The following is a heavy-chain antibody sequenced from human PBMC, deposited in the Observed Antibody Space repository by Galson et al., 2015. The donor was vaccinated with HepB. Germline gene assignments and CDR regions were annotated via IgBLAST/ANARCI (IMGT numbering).Heavy chain of an antibody. CDR2: IKQDGSEK. Sequence: SLRLSCAASGFTFSSYWMSWVRQAPGKGLEWVANIKQDGSEKYYVDSVKGRFTISRDNAKNSLYLQMNSLRAEDTAVYYCARSVERSRRVYYYDSSGYHGRYYYYYYMDVWGKGTTVTVSS. V-gene: IGHV3-7*01. CDR3: ARSVERSRRVYYYDSSGYHGRYYYYYYMDV. J-gene: IGHJ6*03. D-gene: IGHD3-22*01. CDR1: GFTFSSYW.